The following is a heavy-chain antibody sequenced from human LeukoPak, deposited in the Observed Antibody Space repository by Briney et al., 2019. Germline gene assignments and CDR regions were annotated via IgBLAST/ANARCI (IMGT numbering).Heavy chain of an antibody. D-gene: IGHD3-10*01. CDR2: IYSGGST. CDR3: AKDGFYGSGSYTFDY. J-gene: IGHJ4*02. V-gene: IGHV3-53*05. CDR1: GFTVSSNY. Sequence: PGGSLRLSCAASGFTVSSNYMSWVRQAPGKGLEWVSVIYSGGSTYYADSVKGRFTISRDNSKNSLYLQMNSLRTEDTALYYCAKDGFYGSGSYTFDYWGQGTLVTVSS.